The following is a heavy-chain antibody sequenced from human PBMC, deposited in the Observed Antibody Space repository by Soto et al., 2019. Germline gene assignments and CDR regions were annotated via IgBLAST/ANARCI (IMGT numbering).Heavy chain of an antibody. CDR2: IIPIFGTA. CDR1: GGTFSSYA. CDR3: AREPGWREGDAFDI. J-gene: IGHJ3*02. Sequence: SVKVSCKASGGTFSSYAISWVRQAPGQGLEWMGGIIPIFGTANYAQKFQGRVTITADKSTSTAYMELSSLRSEDTAVYYCAREPGWREGDAFDIWGQGTMVT. V-gene: IGHV1-69*06. D-gene: IGHD1-26*01.